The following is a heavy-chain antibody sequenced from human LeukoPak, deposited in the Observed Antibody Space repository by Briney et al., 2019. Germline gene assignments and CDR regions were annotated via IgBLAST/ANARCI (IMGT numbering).Heavy chain of an antibody. CDR2: ISGSNNYI. J-gene: IGHJ6*02. CDR3: ARGYTHGLDV. Sequence: GGSLRLSCAASGFTFSSYIMNWVRQAPGKGLEWVSSISGSNNYIYYADSVKGRFTISRDNAKNSLYLQMNSLRAHDTAVYYCARGYTHGLDVWGQGTTVTVSS. D-gene: IGHD5-18*01. CDR1: GFTFSSYI. V-gene: IGHV3-21*01.